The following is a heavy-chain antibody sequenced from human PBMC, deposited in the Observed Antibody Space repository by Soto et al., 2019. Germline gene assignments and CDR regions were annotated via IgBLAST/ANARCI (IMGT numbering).Heavy chain of an antibody. CDR1: GYSFTSYW. CDR3: ARSPSAPTTAHWYFDL. CDR2: IYPGDSDT. D-gene: IGHD4-17*01. Sequence: GESLKISCKGSGYSFTSYWIGWVRQMPGKGLEWMGIIYPGDSDTRYSPSFQGQVTISAAKSISTAYLQWSSLKASDTAMYYCARSPSAPTTAHWYFDLWGRGTLVTVSS. J-gene: IGHJ2*01. V-gene: IGHV5-51*01.